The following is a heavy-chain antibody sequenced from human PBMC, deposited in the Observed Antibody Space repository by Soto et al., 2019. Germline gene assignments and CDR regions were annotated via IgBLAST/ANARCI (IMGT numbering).Heavy chain of an antibody. D-gene: IGHD3-10*01. J-gene: IGHJ5*02. Sequence: ASVEVSCKASGYTFTSYDINWVRLATGQGLEWMGWMNPNSGNTGYAQKFQGRVTMTRNTSISTAYMELSSLRSEDTAVYYCARGLLWFGEGWFDPWGQGTLVTVSS. V-gene: IGHV1-8*01. CDR2: MNPNSGNT. CDR1: GYTFTSYD. CDR3: ARGLLWFGEGWFDP.